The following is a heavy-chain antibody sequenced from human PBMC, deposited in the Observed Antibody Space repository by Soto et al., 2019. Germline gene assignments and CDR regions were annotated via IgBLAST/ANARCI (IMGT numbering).Heavy chain of an antibody. CDR1: GFTFSSYA. V-gene: IGHV3-30-3*01. CDR3: ARDLSYTMVTSYYFDY. CDR2: ISYDGSNK. D-gene: IGHD3-10*01. J-gene: IGHJ4*02. Sequence: ESGGGVVQPGRSLRLSCAASGFTFSSYAMHWVRQAPGKGLEWVAVISYDGSNKYYADSVKGRFTISRDNSKNTLYLQMNSLRAEDTAVYYCARDLSYTMVTSYYFDYWGQGTLVTVSS.